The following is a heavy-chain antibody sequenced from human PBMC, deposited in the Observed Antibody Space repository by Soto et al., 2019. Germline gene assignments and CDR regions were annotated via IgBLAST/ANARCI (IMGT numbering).Heavy chain of an antibody. J-gene: IGHJ6*02. D-gene: IGHD1-26*01. CDR1: GFTFSSYG. V-gene: IGHV3-33*01. CDR3: AREGWVVEATTPDYYYYGMDV. CDR2: IWYDGSNK. Sequence: QVQLVESGGGVVQPGRSLRLSCAASGFTFSSYGMHWVRQAPGKGLEWVAVIWYDGSNKYYADSVKGRFTISRDNSKNTLCPRMNSTGAADKDVYYCAREGWVVEATTPDYYYYGMDVWGQGTTVTVSS.